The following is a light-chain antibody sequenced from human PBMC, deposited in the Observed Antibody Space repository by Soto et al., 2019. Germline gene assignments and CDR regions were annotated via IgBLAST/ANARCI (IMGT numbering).Light chain of an antibody. CDR2: GAS. J-gene: IGKJ4*01. CDR3: QQRSNWPPLT. CDR1: QNIMYN. Sequence: EIVLTQSPATLSVSPGGRATLSCRASQNIMYNLAWYQQKPGQAPRLLVYGASTRATDAPPRFRGSGSGTEFSLTISSLQSEDFATYFCQQRSNWPPLTFGGGTKVEIK. V-gene: IGKV3-15*01.